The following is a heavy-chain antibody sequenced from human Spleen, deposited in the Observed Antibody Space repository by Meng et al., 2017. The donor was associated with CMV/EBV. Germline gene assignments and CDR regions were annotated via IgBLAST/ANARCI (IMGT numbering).Heavy chain of an antibody. CDR1: GYTFTDYY. D-gene: IGHD6-13*01. Sequence: KASGYTFTDYYVHGVRQAPGRGLEWMGWINPKNGATQYAQEFQGRITLTRDTSVSTAYMELRRLTSDDTAVYYCARDQGIAAAGTVDWGQGTLVTVSS. CDR2: INPKNGAT. J-gene: IGHJ4*02. CDR3: ARDQGIAAAGTVD. V-gene: IGHV1-2*02.